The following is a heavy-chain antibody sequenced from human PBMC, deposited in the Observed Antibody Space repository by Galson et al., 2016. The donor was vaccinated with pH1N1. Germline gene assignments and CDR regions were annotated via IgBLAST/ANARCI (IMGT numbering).Heavy chain of an antibody. CDR3: AREASYYFESSGYFDY. V-gene: IGHV4-30-4*08. CDR1: DYPLSSGGTS. J-gene: IGHJ4*02. CDR2: IYYSGST. Sequence: LSLTCVVSDYPLSSGGTSWAWIRQPPGKGLEWIGHIYYSGSTYYNPSLKSQITISVDRAKNQFSLKMTSVTAADTAVYYCAREASYYFESSGYFDYWGQGTLVTVSS. D-gene: IGHD3-22*01.